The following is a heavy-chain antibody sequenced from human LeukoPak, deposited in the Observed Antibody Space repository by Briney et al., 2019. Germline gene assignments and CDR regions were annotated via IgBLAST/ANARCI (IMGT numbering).Heavy chain of an antibody. CDR3: AKAGAMILRHYFDY. CDR2: ISTSSSYI. CDR1: GFTFSSYS. V-gene: IGHV3-21*01. Sequence: GGSLRLSCAAYGFTFSSYSMNWVRQAPGKGLEWVSFISTSSSYIYYADSVKGRFTISRDNAKNSLYLEMNSLRAEDTAVYYCAKAGAMILRHYFDYWGQGTLVTVSS. D-gene: IGHD3-22*01. J-gene: IGHJ4*02.